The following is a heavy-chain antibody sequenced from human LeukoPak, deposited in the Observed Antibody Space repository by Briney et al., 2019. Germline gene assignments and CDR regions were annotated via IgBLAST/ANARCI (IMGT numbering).Heavy chain of an antibody. CDR1: GGSISGYY. D-gene: IGHD6-25*01. CDR3: AREAVLNEFRVADY. V-gene: IGHV4-4*07. J-gene: IGHJ4*02. CDR2: IYTSGST. Sequence: SETLSLTCTVSGGSISGYYWSWIRQPPGKGLEWIGRIYTSGSTNYNPSLKSRVTMSVDTSKNQFSLKLSSVTAADTAVYYCAREAVLNEFRVADYWGQGTLVTVSS.